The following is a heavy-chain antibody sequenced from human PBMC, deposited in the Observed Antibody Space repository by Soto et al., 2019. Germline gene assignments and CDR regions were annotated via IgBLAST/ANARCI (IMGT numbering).Heavy chain of an antibody. J-gene: IGHJ5*02. Sequence: SVKVSCKASGGTFSSYAISWVRQAPGQGLEWMGGIIPIFGTANYAQKFQGRVTITADESTSTAYMELSSLRSEDTAVYYCARDLIAVDYRKNNWFDPWGQGTLVTVSS. CDR3: ARDLIAVDYRKNNWFDP. CDR2: IIPIFGTA. CDR1: GGTFSSYA. V-gene: IGHV1-69*13. D-gene: IGHD6-19*01.